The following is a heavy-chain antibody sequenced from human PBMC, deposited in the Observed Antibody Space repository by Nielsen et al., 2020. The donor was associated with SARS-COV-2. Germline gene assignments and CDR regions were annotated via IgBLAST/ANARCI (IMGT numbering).Heavy chain of an antibody. D-gene: IGHD6-19*01. CDR1: GYTFTSYG. V-gene: IGHV1-18*01. CDR2: ISAYNGNT. J-gene: IGHJ6*02. Sequence: ASVKVSCKASGYTFTSYGIGWVRQAPGQGLEWMGWISAYNGNTNYAQKLQGRVTMTTDTSTSTAYMELRSLRSDDTAVYYCARDVPVSTGSGWDYGMDVWGQGTTVTVSS. CDR3: ARDVPVSTGSGWDYGMDV.